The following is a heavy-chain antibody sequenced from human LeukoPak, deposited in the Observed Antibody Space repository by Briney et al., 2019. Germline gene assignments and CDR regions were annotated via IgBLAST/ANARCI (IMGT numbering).Heavy chain of an antibody. V-gene: IGHV3-21*06. CDR2: ISSSSDYI. J-gene: IGHJ4*02. CDR3: TRGYYFDSNNFHPFDY. CDR1: GFTFSSYT. Sequence: GGSLRLSCAASGFTFSSYTMNWVRRAPGKGLEWVSSISSSSDYIYYADSVKGRFTISRDNAKNSLHLQMNSLRVDDTAVYFCTRGYYFDSNNFHPFDYWGQGTLVTVSS. D-gene: IGHD3-22*01.